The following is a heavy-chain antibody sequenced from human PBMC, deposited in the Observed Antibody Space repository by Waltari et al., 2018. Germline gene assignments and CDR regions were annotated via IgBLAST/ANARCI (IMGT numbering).Heavy chain of an antibody. J-gene: IGHJ4*02. CDR1: GFSFSSYA. CDR3: ARDQRGRAAAGFFDY. CDR2: ISYDGSNK. V-gene: IGHV3-30-3*01. D-gene: IGHD6-13*01. Sequence: QVQLVESGGGVVQPGRSLRLSCAASGFSFSSYAMHWVRPAPGKGLEWVAVISYDGSNKYYADSVKGRFTISRDNSKNTLYLQMNSLRAEDTAVYYCARDQRGRAAAGFFDYWGQGTLVTVSS.